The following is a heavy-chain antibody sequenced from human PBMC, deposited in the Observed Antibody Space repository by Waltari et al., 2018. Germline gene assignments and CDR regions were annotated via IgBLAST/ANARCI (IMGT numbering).Heavy chain of an antibody. V-gene: IGHV1-8*01. D-gene: IGHD2-21*01. CDR1: GYSFTNYD. CDR3: ARVAIVVEPAGTFDP. J-gene: IGHJ5*02. Sequence: QVQLVQSGAEVKKPGASVKVSCKASGYSFTNYDINWVRQAPGQGLEWMGFVNPNNYKRGSALKFQGRVVLTVDTSVTTAYMELSNLTSDDTATYYCARVAIVVEPAGTFDPWGQGTPVIVS. CDR2: VNPNNYKR.